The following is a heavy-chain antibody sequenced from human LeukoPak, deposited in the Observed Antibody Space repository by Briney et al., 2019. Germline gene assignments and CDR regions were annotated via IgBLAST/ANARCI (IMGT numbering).Heavy chain of an antibody. CDR2: ISYDGSNK. CDR3: AKREAGKHFVGAFDI. V-gene: IGHV3-30*18. J-gene: IGHJ3*02. CDR1: GFTFSSYG. Sequence: GGSLRLSCAASGFTFSSYGMHWVRQAPGRGLEWVAVISYDGSNKYYADSVKGRFTVSRDNSKNTLYLQMNSLRAEDTAVYYCAKREAGKHFVGAFDIWGQGTMVTVSS. D-gene: IGHD6-19*01.